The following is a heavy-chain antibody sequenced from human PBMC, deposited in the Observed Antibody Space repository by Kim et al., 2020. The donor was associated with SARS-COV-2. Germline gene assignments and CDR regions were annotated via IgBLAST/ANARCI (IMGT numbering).Heavy chain of an antibody. CDR1: GFTFSGSA. CDR2: IRSKANSYAT. J-gene: IGHJ6*02. CDR3: TRQGGSGSYDGGYYYYGMDV. V-gene: IGHV3-73*01. D-gene: IGHD3-10*01. Sequence: GGSLRLSCAASGFTFSGSAMHWVRQASGKGLEWVGRIRSKANSYATAYAASVKGRFTISRDDSKNTAYLQMNSLKTEDTAVYYCTRQGGSGSYDGGYYYYGMDVWGQGTTVTVSS.